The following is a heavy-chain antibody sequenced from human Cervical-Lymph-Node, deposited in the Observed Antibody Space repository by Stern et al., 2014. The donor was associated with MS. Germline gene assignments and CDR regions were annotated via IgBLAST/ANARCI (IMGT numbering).Heavy chain of an antibody. Sequence: VQLLESGPGLVKPSETLSLTCTVSGGSISSSYWSWIRQPPGKGLEWIGYIYYSGNTNYNPSLKSRVTISVDTSKNQFSLKLSSVTAADTAVYYCARGATQAFDPWGQGTLVTVSS. CDR3: ARGATQAFDP. J-gene: IGHJ5*02. CDR2: IYYSGNT. V-gene: IGHV4-59*01. CDR1: GGSISSSY.